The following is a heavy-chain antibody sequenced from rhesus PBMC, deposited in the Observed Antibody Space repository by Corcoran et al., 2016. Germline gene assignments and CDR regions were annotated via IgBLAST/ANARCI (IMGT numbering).Heavy chain of an antibody. CDR2: IYGSGGGT. CDR3: AGGDAFDF. J-gene: IGHJ3*01. V-gene: IGHV4-106*01. Sequence: QVQLQESGPGLVKPSETMSLTCAVPAGSISDDYYWSWIRQPPGQGLEWIGYIYGSGGGTNDNPSLKNRVTISIDTSKNQFSLKLSSVTAADTAVYYCAGGDAFDFWGQGLRVTVSS. CDR1: AGSISDDYY.